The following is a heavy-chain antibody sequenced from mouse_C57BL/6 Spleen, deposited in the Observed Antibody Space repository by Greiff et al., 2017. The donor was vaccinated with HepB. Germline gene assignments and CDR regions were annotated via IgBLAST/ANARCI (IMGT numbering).Heavy chain of an antibody. Sequence: VQLQQPGAELVKPGASVKLSCKASGYTFTSYWMHWVKQRPGQGLEWIGMIHPNSGSTNYNEKFKSKATLTVDKSSSTAYMQLSSLTSEDSAVYYCARSDYGRSFGYWGQGTTLTVSS. CDR2: IHPNSGST. V-gene: IGHV1-64*01. J-gene: IGHJ2*01. CDR3: ARSDYGRSFGY. D-gene: IGHD1-1*01. CDR1: GYTFTSYW.